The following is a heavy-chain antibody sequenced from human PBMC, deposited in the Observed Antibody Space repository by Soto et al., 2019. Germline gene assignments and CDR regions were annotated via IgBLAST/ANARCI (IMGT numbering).Heavy chain of an antibody. Sequence: GAAVKVSCKASGGTFSSYAISWVRQAPGQGLEWMGGIIPIFGTANYAQKFQGRVTITADESTSTAYMELSSLRSEDTAVYYCARDPSSCGGDCYDPIHHYYYGMDVWGQGPTVTLSS. D-gene: IGHD2-21*02. J-gene: IGHJ6*02. CDR1: GGTFSSYA. V-gene: IGHV1-69*13. CDR3: ARDPSSCGGDCYDPIHHYYYGMDV. CDR2: IIPIFGTA.